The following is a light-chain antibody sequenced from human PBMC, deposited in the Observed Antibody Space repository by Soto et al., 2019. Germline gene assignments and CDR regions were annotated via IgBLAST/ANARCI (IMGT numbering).Light chain of an antibody. J-gene: IGKJ2*01. Sequence: DIQMTQSPSTLSASVGDRVTITCRASQSISSSLAWFQQKPGKAPKLLIYKASSLESGVPSRFSGSGSGTEFTLTISSLHPDDFATYYCQEYNSFSYTFGQGTKLEIK. V-gene: IGKV1-5*03. CDR3: QEYNSFSYT. CDR1: QSISSS. CDR2: KAS.